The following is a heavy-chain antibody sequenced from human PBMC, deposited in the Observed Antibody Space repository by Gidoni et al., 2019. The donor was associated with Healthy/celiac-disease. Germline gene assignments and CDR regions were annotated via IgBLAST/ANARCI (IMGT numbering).Heavy chain of an antibody. CDR1: GFTFADCA. CDR2: ISWTSGSI. V-gene: IGHV3-9*01. CDR3: AKDRGFGELYYYYYGIDV. D-gene: IGHD3-10*01. J-gene: IGHJ6*02. Sequence: EVQLVESGGGLVQPGRSLRLSCEAAGFTFADCAMHWVRQAPGKGLDWVSGISWTSGSIGYADSVKGRFPISRDNAKNSLYLQMNSLRAEDTALYYCAKDRGFGELYYYYYGIDVWGQGTTVTVSS.